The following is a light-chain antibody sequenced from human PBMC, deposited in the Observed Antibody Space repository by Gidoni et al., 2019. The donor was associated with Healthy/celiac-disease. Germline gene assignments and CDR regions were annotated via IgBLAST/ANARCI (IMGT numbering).Light chain of an antibody. J-gene: IGLJ2*01. Sequence: SYVLTQPPSVSVAPGKTATITCGANNIGSKRVPWYQQKPGQAPVLVIYYDSDRPSGIPERFSGSNSGNTAPLTISRVEAGDEADYYCQVWDSSSDLLFGGGTKLTVL. CDR2: YDS. CDR3: QVWDSSSDLL. V-gene: IGLV3-21*04. CDR1: NIGSKR.